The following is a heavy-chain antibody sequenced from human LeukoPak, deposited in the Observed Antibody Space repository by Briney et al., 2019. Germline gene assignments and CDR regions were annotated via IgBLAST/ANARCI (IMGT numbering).Heavy chain of an antibody. CDR1: GGSISSYY. D-gene: IGHD6-6*01. J-gene: IGHJ6*02. CDR3: ARVPHSSSYYGMDV. Sequence: TSETLSLTCTVSGGSISSYYWSWIRQPPGKGLEWIGYIYYSGSTNYNPSLKSRVTISVDTSKNQFSLKLSSVTAADTAVYYCARVPHSSSYYGMDVWGQGTTVTVSS. CDR2: IYYSGST. V-gene: IGHV4-59*01.